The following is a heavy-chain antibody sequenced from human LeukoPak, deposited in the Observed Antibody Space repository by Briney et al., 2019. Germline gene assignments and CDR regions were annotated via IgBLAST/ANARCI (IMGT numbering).Heavy chain of an antibody. CDR2: INHSGST. V-gene: IGHV4-34*01. CDR3: ARDQRPDYEILIGFYHFDY. J-gene: IGHJ4*02. CDR1: GGSFSGYY. D-gene: IGHD3-9*01. Sequence: SETLSLTCAVYGGSFSGYYWSWIRQPPGKGLEWIGEINHSGSTNYNPSLKSRVTISVDTSKNQFSLKLSSVTAADTAVYYCARDQRPDYEILIGFYHFDYWGQGTLVTVSS.